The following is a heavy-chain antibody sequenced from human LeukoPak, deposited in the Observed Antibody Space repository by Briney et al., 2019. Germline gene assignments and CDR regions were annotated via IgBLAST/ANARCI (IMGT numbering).Heavy chain of an antibody. D-gene: IGHD3-3*01. V-gene: IGHV1-2*06. J-gene: IGHJ4*02. Sequence: ASVKVSCMASGYNFVGYYIHWVRQAPGQGLEWMGRINPRDGETNFAQKFQGRVTMTSDTSISTAYMELSGLRSDDTAVYYCGRDWELRFHQGGLDYWGQGALVTVSS. CDR3: GRDWELRFHQGGLDY. CDR1: GYNFVGYY. CDR2: INPRDGET.